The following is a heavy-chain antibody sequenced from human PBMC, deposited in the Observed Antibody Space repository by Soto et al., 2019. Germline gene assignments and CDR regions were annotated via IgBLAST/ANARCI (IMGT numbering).Heavy chain of an antibody. Sequence: PSETLSLTCAVSGGSISSGGYSWSWIRQPPGKGLEWTGYIYHSGSTYYNPSLKSRVTISVDRSKNQFSLKLSSVTAADTAVYYCARGGYYSPFDYWGQGTLVTVSS. CDR2: IYHSGST. CDR3: ARGGYYSPFDY. V-gene: IGHV4-30-2*01. CDR1: GGSISSGGYS. J-gene: IGHJ4*02. D-gene: IGHD3-22*01.